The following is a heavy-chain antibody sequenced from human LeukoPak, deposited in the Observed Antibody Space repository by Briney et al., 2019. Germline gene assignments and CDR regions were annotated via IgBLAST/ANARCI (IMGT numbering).Heavy chain of an antibody. CDR3: LSSGWYGVWAFDY. Sequence: SETLSLTCTVSGYSISSGYYWGWIRQPPGKGLEWIGSIYHSGSTYYNPSLKSRVTISVDTSKNQFSLKLSSVTAADTAVYYCLSSGWYGVWAFDYWGQGTLVTVSS. CDR1: GYSISSGYY. CDR2: IYHSGST. D-gene: IGHD6-19*01. V-gene: IGHV4-38-2*02. J-gene: IGHJ4*02.